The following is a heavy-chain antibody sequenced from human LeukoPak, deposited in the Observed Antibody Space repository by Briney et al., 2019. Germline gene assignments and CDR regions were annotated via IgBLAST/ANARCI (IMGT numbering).Heavy chain of an antibody. CDR1: GGSISSSSYL. CDR2: IYYSGSA. CDR3: ARGFGDWGLSWFDP. J-gene: IGHJ5*02. Sequence: SETLSLTCTVSGGSISSSSYLWGWIRQPPGKGLEWIGYIYYSGSAKYNPSLKSRVTISVDTSKNQFSLKLTSVTAADTAVYYCARGFGDWGLSWFDPWGQGTLVTVSS. V-gene: IGHV4-61*05. D-gene: IGHD3-10*01.